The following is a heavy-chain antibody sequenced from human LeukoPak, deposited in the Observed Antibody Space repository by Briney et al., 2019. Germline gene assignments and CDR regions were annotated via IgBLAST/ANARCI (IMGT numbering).Heavy chain of an antibody. CDR2: ISYDGSNK. Sequence: GGSLRLSCAVSGFIFSSYAMHWVRQAPGKGLEWVAVISYDGSNKYYADSVKGRFTISRDNSKNTLYLQMNSLRAEDTAVYYCARDAWFGWTRGPYYYGMDVWGQGTTVTVSS. V-gene: IGHV3-30-3*01. D-gene: IGHD3-10*01. CDR1: GFIFSSYA. CDR3: ARDAWFGWTRGPYYYGMDV. J-gene: IGHJ6*02.